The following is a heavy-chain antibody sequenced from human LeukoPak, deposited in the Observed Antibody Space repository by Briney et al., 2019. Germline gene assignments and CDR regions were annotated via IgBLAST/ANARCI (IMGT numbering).Heavy chain of an antibody. CDR1: GGSISSYY. J-gene: IGHJ4*02. V-gene: IGHV4-59*01. CDR2: IYYSGST. CDR3: ARSGPRYYFDY. Sequence: PSETLSLTCTVSGGSISSYYWSWIRQPPGKGLEWIGYIYYSGSTNYNPSLKSRVTISVDTSKNQFSLKLSSVTAADTAVYYCARSGPRYYFDYWGQGTLVTVSS. D-gene: IGHD1-14*01.